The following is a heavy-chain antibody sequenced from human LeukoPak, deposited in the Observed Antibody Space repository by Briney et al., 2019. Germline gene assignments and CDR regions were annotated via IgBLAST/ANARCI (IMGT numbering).Heavy chain of an antibody. V-gene: IGHV1-2*02. D-gene: IGHD3-16*01. Sequence: ASVKVSCKASGYTFTGYYMHWVRQAPGQGLEWMGWINPNSGDTKYAQKFQGRVTMTRDTSISTAYMELSRLRPDDTAVYYCATQRGSYLWGTDFDYWGQGTLVTVSS. CDR2: INPNSGDT. CDR1: GYTFTGYY. CDR3: ATQRGSYLWGTDFDY. J-gene: IGHJ4*02.